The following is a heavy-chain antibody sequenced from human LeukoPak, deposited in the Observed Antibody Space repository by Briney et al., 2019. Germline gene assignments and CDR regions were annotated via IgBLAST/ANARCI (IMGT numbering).Heavy chain of an antibody. D-gene: IGHD3-10*01. V-gene: IGHV3-30*03. Sequence: GGSLRLSCAASGFTFSTYGMHWVRQAPGKGLEWVAVISYDGSNKYYADSVKGRFTISRDNSKSTLYLQMNSLRAEDTAVYYCSSGARFGELLSPLDYWGQETLVTVSS. CDR2: ISYDGSNK. CDR3: SSGARFGELLSPLDY. CDR1: GFTFSTYG. J-gene: IGHJ4*02.